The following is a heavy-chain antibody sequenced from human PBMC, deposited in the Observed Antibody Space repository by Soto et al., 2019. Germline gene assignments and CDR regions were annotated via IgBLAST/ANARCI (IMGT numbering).Heavy chain of an antibody. V-gene: IGHV4-39*01. CDR1: GGSISSSSYF. CDR2: IYYSGST. J-gene: IGHJ5*02. Sequence: QLQLQESGPGLVKPSETLSLTCTVSGGSISSSSYFWGWIRQPPGKGLEWIGSIYYSGSTYYNPSLKSRVTVSVDTSKNQFSLKLSSVTDADTAVYYCARHRSDFWFDPWGQGTLVTVSS. CDR3: ARHRSDFWFDP. D-gene: IGHD2-15*01.